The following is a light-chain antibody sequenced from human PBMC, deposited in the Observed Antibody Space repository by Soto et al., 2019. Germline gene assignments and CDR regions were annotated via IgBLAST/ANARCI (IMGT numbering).Light chain of an antibody. Sequence: QSALTQPASVSASPGQSITISCTGTSSDVGGYKYVSWYQQYPGKAPKLMMYEVSNRPSGISNRFSGSKSGNTASLTITGLRAEDEGYYYCTSYTSSSTPYVFGTGTKRTVL. J-gene: IGLJ1*01. CDR3: TSYTSSSTPYV. CDR2: EVS. V-gene: IGLV2-14*01. CDR1: SSDVGGYKY.